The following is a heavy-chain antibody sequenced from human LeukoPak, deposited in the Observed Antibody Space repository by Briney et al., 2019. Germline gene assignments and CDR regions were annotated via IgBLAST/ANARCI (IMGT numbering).Heavy chain of an antibody. V-gene: IGHV5-51*01. J-gene: IGHJ4*02. D-gene: IGHD6-13*01. Sequence: GGSLKISCKGSGYSFTSYWIGWVRQMPGKGLEWMGIIYPGDSDTRYSPSFQGQVTISADKSISTAYLQWSSLKASDTAMYYCASTVLIAAAGTGPYYFDYWGQGTLVTVSS. CDR1: GYSFTSYW. CDR3: ASTVLIAAAGTGPYYFDY. CDR2: IYPGDSDT.